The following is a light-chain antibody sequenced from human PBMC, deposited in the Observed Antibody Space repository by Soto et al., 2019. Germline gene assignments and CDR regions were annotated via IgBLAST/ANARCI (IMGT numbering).Light chain of an antibody. V-gene: IGKV3-20*01. J-gene: IGKJ2*03. Sequence: IVLTQSPGTLSLSPGERATLSCRSSQSVSRSHLAWYQQKPGQAPRLLIYGASSRATSIADRFSGSGSGTDFTLTISRLEPEDFAVYYCQLYGNSPPYSFGQGTKLEIK. CDR3: QLYGNSPPYS. CDR1: QSVSRSH. CDR2: GAS.